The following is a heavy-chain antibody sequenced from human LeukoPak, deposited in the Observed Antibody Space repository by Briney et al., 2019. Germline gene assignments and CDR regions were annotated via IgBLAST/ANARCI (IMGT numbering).Heavy chain of an antibody. V-gene: IGHV3-53*01. CDR3: ARSPLGYSGYDFDY. CDR1: GFTVSSNY. Sequence: GGSLRLSCAASGFTVSSNYTSWVRQAPGKGLEWVSVIYSGGSTYYADSVKGRFTISRDNSKNTLFLQMNSLRAEDTAVYYCARSPLGYSGYDFDYWGQGTLVTVSS. J-gene: IGHJ4*02. D-gene: IGHD5-12*01. CDR2: IYSGGST.